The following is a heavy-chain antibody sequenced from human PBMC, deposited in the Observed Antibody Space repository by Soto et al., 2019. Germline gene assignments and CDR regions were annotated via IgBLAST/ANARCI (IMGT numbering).Heavy chain of an antibody. V-gene: IGHV3-23*01. D-gene: IGHD6-19*01. CDR2: ISGSGGTT. Sequence: EVRLLESGGGLEQPGGSLRLSCAASGFAFNNYAMSWVRQAPGKGLEWVSGISGSGGTTYYADSVRGRITISQDTSKNTLYVQVNSLRAEDTGVYYCAKYDSSGTSWFDYWGQGTLVTVSS. CDR1: GFAFNNYA. J-gene: IGHJ4*02. CDR3: AKYDSSGTSWFDY.